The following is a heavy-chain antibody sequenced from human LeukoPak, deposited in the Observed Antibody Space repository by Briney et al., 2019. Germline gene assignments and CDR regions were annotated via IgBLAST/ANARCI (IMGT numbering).Heavy chain of an antibody. J-gene: IGHJ4*02. CDR2: INSDGSST. Sequence: PGGSLRLSCAASGFTFSSYWMHWVRQAPGKGLVWVSRINSDGSSTSYADSVKGRFTISRDNAKNSLYLQMNSLRAEDTAVYYCARDSPLPTSYCGGDCYLYYFDYWGQGTLVTVSS. CDR3: ARDSPLPTSYCGGDCYLYYFDY. CDR1: GFTFSSYW. V-gene: IGHV3-74*01. D-gene: IGHD2-21*02.